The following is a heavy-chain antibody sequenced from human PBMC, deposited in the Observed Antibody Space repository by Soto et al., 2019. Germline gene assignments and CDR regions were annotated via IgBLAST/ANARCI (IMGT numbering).Heavy chain of an antibody. D-gene: IGHD2-2*01. CDR2: ISAYNGNT. CDR1: GYTFTSYG. Sequence: QVQLVQSGAEVKKPGASVKVSCKASGYTFTSYGISWVRQAPGQGLEWMGWISAYNGNTNYAQKLQGRVTMTTDTPXSRXYMQLRSLGSDDTAVYYGAGSREPPAWVTVGAFYIWGQGTMVTVSS. V-gene: IGHV1-18*01. J-gene: IGHJ3*02. CDR3: AGSREPPAWVTVGAFYI.